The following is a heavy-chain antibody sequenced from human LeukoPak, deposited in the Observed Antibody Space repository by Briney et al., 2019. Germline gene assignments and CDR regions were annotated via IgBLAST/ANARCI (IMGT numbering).Heavy chain of an antibody. J-gene: IGHJ4*02. D-gene: IGHD3-22*01. Sequence: PAETLSLTCTVSGGSISIYYWSWVRQPPGKGLEWIGYIYNSGSTNYNPSLKSRVTMSVDTSKNQFSLKLSSVTAADTAVYYCARGRYYDSSGYYPSPLDYWGQGTLVTVSS. V-gene: IGHV4-59*12. CDR2: IYNSGST. CDR3: ARGRYYDSSGYYPSPLDY. CDR1: GGSISIYY.